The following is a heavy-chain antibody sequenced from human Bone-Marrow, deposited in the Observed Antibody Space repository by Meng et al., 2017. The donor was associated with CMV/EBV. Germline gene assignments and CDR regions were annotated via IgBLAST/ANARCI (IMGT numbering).Heavy chain of an antibody. CDR2: IYTSGST. V-gene: IGHV4-4*07. CDR3: ARGGYCSSTSCPYYYYYYGMDV. CDR1: GGSISSYY. J-gene: IGHJ6*02. Sequence: SETLSLTCTVSGGSISSYYWSWIRQPAGKGLEWIGRIYTSGSTNYNPSLKSRVTMSVDTSKNQFSLKLSSVTAADTAVYYCARGGYCSSTSCPYYYYYYGMDVWGQGTTVTVSS. D-gene: IGHD2-2*01.